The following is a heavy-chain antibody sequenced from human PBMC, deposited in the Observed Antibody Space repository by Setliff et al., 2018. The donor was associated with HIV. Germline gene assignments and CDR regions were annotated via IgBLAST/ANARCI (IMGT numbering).Heavy chain of an antibody. D-gene: IGHD3-3*01. CDR2: ISANNGSS. J-gene: IGHJ4*02. Sequence: ASVKVSCKSSGYTFTKYGITWVRQAPGQGLEWMGWISANNGSSYFAQRLQDRVTMTSDTSTSTAYMELRSLRSDDTAVYYCARVRERVTIFGVVRDFDSWGQGTLVTVSS. CDR1: GYTFTKYG. V-gene: IGHV1-18*01. CDR3: ARVRERVTIFGVVRDFDS.